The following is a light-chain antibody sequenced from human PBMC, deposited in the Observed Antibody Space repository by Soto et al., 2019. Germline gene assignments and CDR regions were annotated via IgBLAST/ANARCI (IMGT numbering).Light chain of an antibody. J-gene: IGLJ1*01. CDR3: SSYAGSSNV. CDR2: EGN. V-gene: IGLV2-14*02. Sequence: QSALTQPASVSESPGQSISISCGGGRNDIGTYNLVSWYQQHPGKAPKLIIYEGNKRPSGVSNRFSGSKSGNTASLTVSGLQAEDEADYYCSSYAGSSNVFGTGTKLTVL. CDR1: RNDIGTYNL.